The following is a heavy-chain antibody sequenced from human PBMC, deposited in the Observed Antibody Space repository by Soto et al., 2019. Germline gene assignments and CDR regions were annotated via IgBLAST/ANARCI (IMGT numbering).Heavy chain of an antibody. CDR3: ARVETSGIHYFDY. D-gene: IGHD6-13*01. CDR1: GDSVNRYY. V-gene: IGHV4-59*02. J-gene: IGHJ4*02. Sequence: SETLSLTCTVTGDSVNRYYWSWMRQPPGKGLECMVYVYYSGSTNYNPSLKSRVTISVDTSKNQISLRLKSVTAADTAVYYCARVETSGIHYFDYWGQGSLLTVSS. CDR2: VYYSGST.